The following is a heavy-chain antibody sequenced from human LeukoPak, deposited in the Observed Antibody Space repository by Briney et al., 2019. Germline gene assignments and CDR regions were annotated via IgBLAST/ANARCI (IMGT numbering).Heavy chain of an antibody. V-gene: IGHV1-69*01. D-gene: IGHD6-13*01. CDR2: IIPIFGTA. J-gene: IGHJ6*02. CDR3: ARESSSWRGRAYYYYGMDV. Sequence: SVKVSCKASGGTFSSYAISWVRQAPGQGLEWMGGIIPIFGTANYAQKFRGRVTITADESTSTAYMELSSLRSEDTAVYYCARESSSWRGRAYYYYGMDVWGQGTTVTVSS. CDR1: GGTFSSYA.